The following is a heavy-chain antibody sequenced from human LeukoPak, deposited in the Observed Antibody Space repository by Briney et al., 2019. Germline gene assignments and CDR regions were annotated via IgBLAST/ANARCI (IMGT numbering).Heavy chain of an antibody. CDR1: GYSISSGYY. CDR3: ARLRRSGWELYFDY. CDR2: IYHSGST. J-gene: IGHJ4*02. Sequence: SETLSLTCAVSGYSISSGYYWGWIRQPPGKGLEWIGSIYHSGSTYYNPSLKSRVTISVDTSKNQFSLKLSSVTAADTAVYYCARLRRSGWELYFDYWGQGTRVTVSS. V-gene: IGHV4-38-2*01. D-gene: IGHD3-10*01.